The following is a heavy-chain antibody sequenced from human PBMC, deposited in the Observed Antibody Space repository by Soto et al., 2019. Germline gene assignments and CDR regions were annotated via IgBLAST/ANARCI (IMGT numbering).Heavy chain of an antibody. CDR2: INPNSGGT. D-gene: IGHD3-22*01. Sequence: KPRASVKVSCKASGYTFTGYYMHWVRQAPGQGLEWMGWINPNSGGTNYAQKFHGWVTMTRDTSISTAYMELSRLRSDDTAVYYCARGQLHYYDSSGYSVFHDYFDYWGPGTLVTVSS. V-gene: IGHV1-2*04. CDR1: GYTFTGYY. J-gene: IGHJ4*02. CDR3: ARGQLHYYDSSGYSVFHDYFDY.